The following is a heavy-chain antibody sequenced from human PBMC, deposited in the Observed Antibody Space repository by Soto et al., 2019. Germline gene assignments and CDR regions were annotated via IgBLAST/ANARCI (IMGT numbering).Heavy chain of an antibody. V-gene: IGHV3-30*18. Sequence: PGGSLRLSCAASGFKFSSYGMHWARQAPGMGLEWVAVISFDGGNKYYADSVKGRFTISRDNSKNTLYLQMNSLRAEDTAVYYCAKDIGSGWTFFDYWGQGTLVTVSS. CDR1: GFKFSSYG. J-gene: IGHJ4*02. CDR2: ISFDGGNK. CDR3: AKDIGSGWTFFDY. D-gene: IGHD6-19*01.